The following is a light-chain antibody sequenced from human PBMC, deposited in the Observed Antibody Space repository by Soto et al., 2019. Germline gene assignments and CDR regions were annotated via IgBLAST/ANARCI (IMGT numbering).Light chain of an antibody. Sequence: DIQMTQSPSTLSASVGDRVSITCRASQSIRNWLAWYQQKPGNAPKLLIYDASSLESGVPSRFGGSGSGTEFTLTISSLQPDDFATYYCQQYNSYSYSFGQGTKLEIK. V-gene: IGKV1-5*01. J-gene: IGKJ2*03. CDR3: QQYNSYSYS. CDR1: QSIRNW. CDR2: DAS.